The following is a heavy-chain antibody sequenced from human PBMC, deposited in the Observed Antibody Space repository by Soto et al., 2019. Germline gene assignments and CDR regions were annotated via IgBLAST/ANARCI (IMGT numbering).Heavy chain of an antibody. V-gene: IGHV4-38-2*01. J-gene: IGHJ4*01. CDR2: IYHSGTT. CDR3: ARTDNVGYYPYF. CDR1: GDSISSGYY. Sequence: SETLSLTCAVSGDSISSGYYWAWIRQPPGKGLEWIGSIYHSGTTYYNPSLKSRVTISVDTSKNQFSLKLSSVTAADSAVYYFARTDNVGYYPYF. D-gene: IGHD3-3*01.